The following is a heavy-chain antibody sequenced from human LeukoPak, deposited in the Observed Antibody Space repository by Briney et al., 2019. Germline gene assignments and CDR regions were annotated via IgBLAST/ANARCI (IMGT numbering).Heavy chain of an antibody. V-gene: IGHV1-2*02. J-gene: IGHJ4*02. CDR2: VNPHSGGT. CDR3: ARDIGDCYGSGSYWLL. D-gene: IGHD3-10*01. Sequence: GASAKVSCKASGYSFIDYYIHWVRQAPGQGLEWMGWVNPHSGGTKFAQKFQGRVTMTRDTSINTAYMEVSSLRSDDTAVYYCARDIGDCYGSGSYWLLWGQGTLVTVAS. CDR1: GYSFIDYY.